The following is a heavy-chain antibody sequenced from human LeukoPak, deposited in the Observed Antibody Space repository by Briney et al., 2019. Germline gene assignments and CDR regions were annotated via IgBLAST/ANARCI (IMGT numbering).Heavy chain of an antibody. CDR2: INPSSGDT. J-gene: IGHJ4*02. CDR3: AKVIAGAVALDY. V-gene: IGHV1-2*02. Sequence: ASVKVSCKASGGTFSSYAISWVRQAPGQGLEWMGWINPSSGDTQYAQNFQGRVTMTRDTSINTAYMELFRLRSDDTAIYYCAKVIAGAVALDYWGQGTLVTVSS. D-gene: IGHD6-19*01. CDR1: GGTFSSYA.